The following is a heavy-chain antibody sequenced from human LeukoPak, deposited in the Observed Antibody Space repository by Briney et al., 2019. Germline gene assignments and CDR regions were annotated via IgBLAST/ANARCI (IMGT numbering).Heavy chain of an antibody. V-gene: IGHV3-21*01. Sequence: GGSLRLSCAASEFTFSEYSMNWVRQAPGKGLEWVASISSTSTYIYYADSVTGRFTISRDNAKNSLYLQMNGLRAEDTAVYYCAREIWFGEFNFDYWGQGTLVTVSS. CDR3: AREIWFGEFNFDY. CDR1: EFTFSEYS. CDR2: ISSTSTYI. D-gene: IGHD3-10*01. J-gene: IGHJ4*02.